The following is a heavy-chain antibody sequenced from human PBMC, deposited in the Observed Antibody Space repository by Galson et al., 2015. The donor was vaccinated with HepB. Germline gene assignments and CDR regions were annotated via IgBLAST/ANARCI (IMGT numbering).Heavy chain of an antibody. D-gene: IGHD2-2*01. V-gene: IGHV3-7*01. J-gene: IGHJ6*04. CDR2: IKQDGSEK. Sequence: SLRLSCAASGFTFSSYWMSWVRQAPGKGLEWVANIKQDGSEKYYVDSVKGRFTISRDNAKNSLYLQMNSLRAEDTAVYYCARDYVIVVVPAALDVWGKGTTVTVSS. CDR1: GFTFSSYW. CDR3: ARDYVIVVVPAALDV.